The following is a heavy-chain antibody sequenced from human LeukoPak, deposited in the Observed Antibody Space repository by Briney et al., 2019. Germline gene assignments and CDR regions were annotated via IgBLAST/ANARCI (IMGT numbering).Heavy chain of an antibody. CDR2: IYYSGST. CDR3: ARVFDSSGYPGY. Sequence: SETLSLTCTVSGGSIRSSSDYWGWIRQPPGKGLEWIGSIYYSGSTYYNPSLKSRVTISVDTSKNQFSLKVTSVTAADTAVYYCARVFDSSGYPGYWGQGTLVTVS. V-gene: IGHV4-39*01. D-gene: IGHD3-22*01. J-gene: IGHJ4*02. CDR1: GGSIRSSSDY.